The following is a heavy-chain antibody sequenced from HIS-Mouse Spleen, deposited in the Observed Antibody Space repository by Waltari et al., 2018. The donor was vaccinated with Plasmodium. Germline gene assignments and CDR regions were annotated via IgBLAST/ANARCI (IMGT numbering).Heavy chain of an antibody. Sequence: EVQLVESGGGLVQPGGSLRLSCAASGFTFSSYWMSWVRQAPGKGLGWVANIKQYGSEKYYVDSVKGRFTISRDNAKNSLYLQTNSLRAEDTAVYYCARDRRGYWYFDLWGRGTLVTVSS. J-gene: IGHJ2*01. D-gene: IGHD5-12*01. CDR1: GFTFSSYW. V-gene: IGHV3-7*01. CDR3: ARDRRGYWYFDL. CDR2: IKQYGSEK.